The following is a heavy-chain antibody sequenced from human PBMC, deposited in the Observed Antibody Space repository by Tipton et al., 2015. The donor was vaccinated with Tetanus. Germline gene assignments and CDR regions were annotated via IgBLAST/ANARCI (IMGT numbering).Heavy chain of an antibody. Sequence: GSLRLSCTVSGGSMNSYYWSWIRQTTGKGLEWVSRIERDGSNTNYADSVKGRFTVFSNDDKTMFFLQMHSLTVDDTRVYYCARVFGVAAHDWYFDLWGRGSLVRVSS. V-gene: IGHV3-74*01. CDR2: IERDGSNT. J-gene: IGHJ2*01. CDR3: ARVFGVAAHDWYFDL. CDR1: GGSMNSYY. D-gene: IGHD2-15*01.